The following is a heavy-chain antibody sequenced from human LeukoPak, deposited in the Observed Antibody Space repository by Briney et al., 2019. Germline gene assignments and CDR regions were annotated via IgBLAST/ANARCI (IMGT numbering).Heavy chain of an antibody. D-gene: IGHD3-22*01. CDR1: GYTFTSYG. Sequence: ASVKVSCKASGYTFTSYGITWVRQAPGQGLEWMGWISAYNGNTNYAQKLQGRVTMTTDTSTSTAYMELRSLRSDDTAVYYCARGGGRYYYDSSGYGDYWGQGTLVTVSS. V-gene: IGHV1-18*01. CDR2: ISAYNGNT. CDR3: ARGGGRYYYDSSGYGDY. J-gene: IGHJ4*02.